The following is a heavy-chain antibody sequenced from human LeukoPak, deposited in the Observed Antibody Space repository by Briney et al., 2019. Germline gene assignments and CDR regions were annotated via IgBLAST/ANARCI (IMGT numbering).Heavy chain of an antibody. CDR2: ISGGGSTI. J-gene: IGHJ4*02. Sequence: GSLRLSCAASGFTFSNYEMNWVRQAPGNGLEWVSYISGGGSTIYYADSVKGRFTISRDNAKDSLYLQMNSLRAEDTAVYYCARVRSGYSHENYFDYWGQGTLVTVSS. CDR3: ARVRSGYSHENYFDY. D-gene: IGHD5-18*01. CDR1: GFTFSNYE. V-gene: IGHV3-48*03.